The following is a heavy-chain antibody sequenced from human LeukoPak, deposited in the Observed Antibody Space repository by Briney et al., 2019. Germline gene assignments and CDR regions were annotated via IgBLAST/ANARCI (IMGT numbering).Heavy chain of an antibody. CDR1: GYTFTSYG. CDR2: ISAYNGNT. CDR3: ARGYYDSSGYRTPQNDAFDI. V-gene: IGHV1-18*01. J-gene: IGHJ3*02. Sequence: GASVKVSCKASGYTFTSYGISWVRQAPGQGLEWMGWISAYNGNTNYAQKLQGRVTMTTDTSTSTAYMELRSLRSDDTAVYYCARGYYDSSGYRTPQNDAFDIWGQGTMVTVSS. D-gene: IGHD3-22*01.